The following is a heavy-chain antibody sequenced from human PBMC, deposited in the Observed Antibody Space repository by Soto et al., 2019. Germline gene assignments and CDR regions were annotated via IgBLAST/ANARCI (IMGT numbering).Heavy chain of an antibody. CDR2: ISAYNGNT. CDR3: ARARGRDYGDYNAFDI. Sequence: GASVKVSCKASGYTFTSYGISWVRQAPGQGLEWMGWISAYNGNTNYAQKLQGRVTMTTDTSTSTAYMELRSLRSDDTAVYYCARARGRDYGDYNAFDIWGQGTMVTVSS. D-gene: IGHD4-17*01. V-gene: IGHV1-18*01. J-gene: IGHJ3*02. CDR1: GYTFTSYG.